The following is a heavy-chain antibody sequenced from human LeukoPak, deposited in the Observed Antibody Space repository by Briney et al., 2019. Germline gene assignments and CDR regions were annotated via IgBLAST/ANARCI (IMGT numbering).Heavy chain of an antibody. CDR1: GGSFSGYY. Sequence: SETLSLTCAVCGGSFSGYYWSWIRQPPGKGLEWIGEINHSGSTNYNPSLKSRVTISVDTSKNQFSLKLSSVTAADTAVYYCASWRLGELSSNFDYWGQGTLVTVSS. V-gene: IGHV4-34*01. J-gene: IGHJ4*02. CDR2: INHSGST. D-gene: IGHD3-16*02. CDR3: ASWRLGELSSNFDY.